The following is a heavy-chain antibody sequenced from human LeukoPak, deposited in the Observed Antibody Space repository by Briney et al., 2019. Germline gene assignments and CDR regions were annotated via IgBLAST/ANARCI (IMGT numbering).Heavy chain of an antibody. Sequence: PSETLSLTCTVSGGSISSYYWSWIRQPPGKGLEWIGYISYSGSTYYNPSLKSRVTISVDTSKNQFSLKLRSVTAADTAVYYCARVGGRFSYGYVGYWGQGTLVTVSS. CDR3: ARVGGRFSYGYVGY. CDR2: ISYSGST. V-gene: IGHV4-59*08. J-gene: IGHJ4*02. CDR1: GGSISSYY. D-gene: IGHD5-18*01.